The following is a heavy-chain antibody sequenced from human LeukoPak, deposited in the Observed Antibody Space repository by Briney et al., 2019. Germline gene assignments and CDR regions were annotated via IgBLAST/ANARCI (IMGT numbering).Heavy chain of an antibody. J-gene: IGHJ4*02. CDR1: GFTFSSYW. V-gene: IGHV3-7*03. CDR2: IKQDGSEK. CDR3: ARDRVDSSGWYQVY. D-gene: IGHD6-19*01. Sequence: GGSLRLSCAASGFTFSSYWMSWVRQAPGKGLEWVGNIKQDGSEKYYVDSVKGRSTISRDNAKNSLYLQMNSLRAEDTAVYYCARDRVDSSGWYQVYWGQGTLVTVSS.